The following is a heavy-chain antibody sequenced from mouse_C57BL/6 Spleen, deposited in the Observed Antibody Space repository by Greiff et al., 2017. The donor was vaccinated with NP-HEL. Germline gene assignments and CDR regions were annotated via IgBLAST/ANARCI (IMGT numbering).Heavy chain of an antibody. Sequence: QVQLQQPGAELVMPGASVKLSCKASGYTFTSYWMHWVKQRPGQGLEWIGEIDPSDSYTNYNQKFKGKSTLTVDKSSSTAYMQLSSLTSEDSAVYYCAIYYGYENYFDYWGQGTTLTVSS. CDR2: IDPSDSYT. CDR3: AIYYGYENYFDY. D-gene: IGHD2-2*01. V-gene: IGHV1-69*01. CDR1: GYTFTSYW. J-gene: IGHJ2*01.